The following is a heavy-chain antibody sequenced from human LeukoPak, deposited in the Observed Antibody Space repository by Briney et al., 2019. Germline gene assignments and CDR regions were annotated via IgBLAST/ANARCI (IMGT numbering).Heavy chain of an antibody. D-gene: IGHD6-19*01. CDR2: INPKNGNT. CDR1: GYSFINYG. CDR3: ARDDGYSSGSGYNWLDP. Sequence: ASVKVSCKASGYSFINYGITWVRQAPGQGLDWMWWINPKNGNTNYAQKLQGRVTMTTDTSTGTAYMELRSLRSDDTAVYYCARDDGYSSGSGYNWLDPWGQGTLVTVSS. J-gene: IGHJ5*02. V-gene: IGHV1-18*01.